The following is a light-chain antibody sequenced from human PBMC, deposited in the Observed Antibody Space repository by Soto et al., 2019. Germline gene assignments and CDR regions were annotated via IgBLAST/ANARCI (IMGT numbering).Light chain of an antibody. CDR3: QQRSDT. V-gene: IGKV3-11*01. Sequence: ELVLTQSPATLSFSPGESSTLSCRASQSVSSYLAWYQQKPGQAPRLIIYDASSRATGIPARFSGSGSGTDFALTRSSLEPEDFAVYYGQQRSDTCGTGTKVDIK. J-gene: IGKJ3*01. CDR1: QSVSSY. CDR2: DAS.